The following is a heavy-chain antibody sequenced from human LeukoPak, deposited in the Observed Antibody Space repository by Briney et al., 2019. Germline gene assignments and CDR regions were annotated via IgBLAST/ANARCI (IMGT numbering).Heavy chain of an antibody. CDR1: GFTFSSYA. Sequence: PGGSLRLSCAASGFTFSSYAMSWVRQAPGKGLEWGSAISGSGGSTYYADSVKGRFTISRDNSKNTLYLQMNSLRAEDTAVYYCAKVQGYSYGYDYWGQGTLVTVSS. CDR2: ISGSGGST. D-gene: IGHD5-18*01. J-gene: IGHJ4*02. V-gene: IGHV3-23*01. CDR3: AKVQGYSYGYDY.